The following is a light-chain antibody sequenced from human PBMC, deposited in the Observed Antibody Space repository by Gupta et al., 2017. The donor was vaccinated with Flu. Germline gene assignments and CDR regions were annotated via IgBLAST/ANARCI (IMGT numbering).Light chain of an antibody. CDR1: SSDVGGYDY. V-gene: IGLV2-14*01. Sequence: QSALTQPASVSASPGQSITISCTGTSSDVGGYDYVSWYQQHPGTAPKLMMYEVSHRPSGVSKRFSGSKSGNKAYLDISGLQAEDEADYYCNSSTDSTTVVVGGRTKLTVL. J-gene: IGLJ3*02. CDR2: EVS. CDR3: NSSTDSTTVV.